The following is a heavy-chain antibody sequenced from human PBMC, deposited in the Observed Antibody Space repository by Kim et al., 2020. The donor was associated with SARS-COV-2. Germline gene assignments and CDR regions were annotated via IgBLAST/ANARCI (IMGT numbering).Heavy chain of an antibody. J-gene: IGHJ3*02. CDR2: KT. V-gene: IGHV1-8*01. CDR3: ARGVLRLIDI. Sequence: KTGSAQKCQGRVTMTGNTSISTAYMELSSLRSEDTAVYYCARGVLRLIDIWGQGTMVTVSS. D-gene: IGHD3-3*01.